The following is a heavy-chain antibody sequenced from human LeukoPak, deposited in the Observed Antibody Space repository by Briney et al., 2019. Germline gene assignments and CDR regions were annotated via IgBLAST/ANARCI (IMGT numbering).Heavy chain of an antibody. J-gene: IGHJ4*02. D-gene: IGHD3-22*01. CDR1: GFTVSSNY. CDR2: IYSGGST. CDR3: ARDLYYDGSGYYYHDH. Sequence: GGSLRLSCAASGFTVSSNYMSWVRQAPGKGLEWVSVIYSGGSTYYADSVKGRFTISRDNSKNTLYLQMNSLRAEDTAVYYCARDLYYDGSGYYYHDHWGQGTLVTVSS. V-gene: IGHV3-66*01.